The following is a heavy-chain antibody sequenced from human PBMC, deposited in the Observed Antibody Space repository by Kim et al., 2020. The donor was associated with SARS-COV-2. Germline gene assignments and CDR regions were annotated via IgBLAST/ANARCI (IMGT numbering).Heavy chain of an antibody. Sequence: GESLKISCKGSGYRFTSYWIGWVRQMPGKGLEWMGIIYPGDPDTRYSPSFQGQITISADKSISTAYLQWSSLKASDTAMYYCARRRSSSLFYYYGMDVWGQGTTVTVSS. CDR2: IYPGDPDT. CDR1: GYRFTSYW. J-gene: IGHJ6*02. D-gene: IGHD6-6*01. V-gene: IGHV5-51*01. CDR3: ARRRSSSLFYYYGMDV.